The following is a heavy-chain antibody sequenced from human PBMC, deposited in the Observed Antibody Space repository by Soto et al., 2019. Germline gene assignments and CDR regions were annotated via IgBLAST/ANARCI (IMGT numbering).Heavy chain of an antibody. Sequence: QVQLQESGPGLVKPSQTLSLTCTVSGGSISSGGYYWSWIRQHPGKGLEWIGYIYYSGSTYYNPSLTSRVTISVDTSKNQFSLKLSSVTAADTAVYYCARGIRVVGYYGMDVWGQGTTVTVSS. D-gene: IGHD3-3*01. CDR1: GGSISSGGYY. J-gene: IGHJ6*02. V-gene: IGHV4-31*03. CDR2: IYYSGST. CDR3: ARGIRVVGYYGMDV.